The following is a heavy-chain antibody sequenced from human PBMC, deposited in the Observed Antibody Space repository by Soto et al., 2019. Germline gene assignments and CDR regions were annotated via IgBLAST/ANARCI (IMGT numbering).Heavy chain of an antibody. J-gene: IGHJ6*02. CDR3: ARDLEDIVVVVAAKGRSYYYGMDV. V-gene: IGHV3-30-3*01. CDR1: GFTFSSYA. CDR2: ISYDGSNK. D-gene: IGHD2-15*01. Sequence: GESLRLSCAASGFTFSSYAMHWVRQAPGKGLEWVAVISYDGSNKYYADSVKGRFTISRDNSKNTLYLQMNSLRAEDTAVYYCARDLEDIVVVVAAKGRSYYYGMDVWGQGTTVTVSS.